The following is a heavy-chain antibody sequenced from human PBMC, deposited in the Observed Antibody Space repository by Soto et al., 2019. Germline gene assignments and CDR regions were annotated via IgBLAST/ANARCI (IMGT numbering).Heavy chain of an antibody. D-gene: IGHD6-13*01. J-gene: IGHJ6*02. CDR2: ISSSGSTI. V-gene: IGHV3-11*01. CDR1: GFTFSDYY. CDR3: ATPSAAAHDGNYYYYGMDV. Sequence: PGGSLRLSCAASGFTFSDYYMSWIRQAPGKGLEWVSYISSSGSTIYYADSVKGRFTISRDNAKNSLYLQMNSLRAEDTAVYYCATPSAAAHDGNYYYYGMDVWGQGTTVTVSS.